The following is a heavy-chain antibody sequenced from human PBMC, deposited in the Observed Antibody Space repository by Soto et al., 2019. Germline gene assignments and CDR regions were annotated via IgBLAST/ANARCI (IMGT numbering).Heavy chain of an antibody. J-gene: IGHJ6*02. CDR3: ARERLGMPGSIGHYYYGMDV. CDR1: GCTFSSYA. V-gene: IGHV1-69*13. Sequence: SVKVSCKASGCTFSSYAISWVRQAPGQGLEWMGGIIPIFGTANYAQKFQGRVTITADESTSTAYMELSSLRSEDTAVYYCARERLGMPGSIGHYYYGMDVWGQGTTVTVSS. CDR2: IIPIFGTA. D-gene: IGHD3-16*01.